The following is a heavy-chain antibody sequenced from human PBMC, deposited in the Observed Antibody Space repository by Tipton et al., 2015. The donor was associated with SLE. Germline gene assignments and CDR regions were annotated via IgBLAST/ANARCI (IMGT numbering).Heavy chain of an antibody. CDR2: ISAYNGNT. V-gene: IGHV1-18*01. CDR3: ARVLWVSGMVMTPQEMEF. D-gene: IGHD2-21*02. CDR1: GYTFTSYG. Sequence: QLVQSGAEVKKPGASVKVSCKASGYTFTSYGISWVRQAPGQGLEWMGWISAYNGNTNYAQKLQGRVTMTTDTSTSTAYMELRSLRSVDTAVYHCARVLWVSGMVMTPQEMEFWGNGTYGTVSS. J-gene: IGHJ6*03.